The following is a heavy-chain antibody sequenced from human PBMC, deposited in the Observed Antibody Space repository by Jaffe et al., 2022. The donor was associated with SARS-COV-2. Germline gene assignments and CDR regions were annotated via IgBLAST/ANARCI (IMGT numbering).Heavy chain of an antibody. Sequence: QVQLVQSGTDMKKPGASVKVSCKVSGDTSIKYGISWVRQAPGQGLEWMGWITPYNGNTNYAQKFQGRVTVTTDTSTSTAYMELRSLRSDDTAVYYCARDRGDRLDYWGQGTLVTVSS. CDR1: GDTSIKYG. D-gene: IGHD3-10*01. V-gene: IGHV1-18*01. J-gene: IGHJ4*02. CDR3: ARDRGDRLDY. CDR2: ITPYNGNT.